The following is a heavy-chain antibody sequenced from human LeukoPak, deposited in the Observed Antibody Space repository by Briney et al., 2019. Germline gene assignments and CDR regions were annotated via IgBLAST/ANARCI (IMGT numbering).Heavy chain of an antibody. D-gene: IGHD3-10*01. V-gene: IGHV3-33*01. Sequence: PGGSLRLSCAASGVSFVTYAMHWVRQAPGQGLEWVALIWHDGSHKFYSNSVRGQFTISRDNCKNTVYLQMNNLRPDDTAVYYCAREIFGSGSYPDLWGQGTLVSVSS. CDR1: GVSFVTYA. CDR2: IWHDGSHK. CDR3: AREIFGSGSYPDL. J-gene: IGHJ4*02.